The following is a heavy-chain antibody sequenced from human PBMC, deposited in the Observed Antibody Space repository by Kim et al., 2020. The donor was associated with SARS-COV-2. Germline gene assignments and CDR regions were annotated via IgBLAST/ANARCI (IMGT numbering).Heavy chain of an antibody. D-gene: IGHD2-21*02. CDR3: ARGLSRGGDLSDF. Sequence: GGSLRLSCAASGFSFSSYWMHWVRQAPGKGLVWVSRIKCDGSSKNYADSVKGRFTTSRDNSKNTLYLQMNSLRVEDTAVYYCARGLSRGGDLSDFWGQG. CDR2: IKCDGSSK. J-gene: IGHJ1*01. CDR1: GFSFSSYW. V-gene: IGHV3-74*01.